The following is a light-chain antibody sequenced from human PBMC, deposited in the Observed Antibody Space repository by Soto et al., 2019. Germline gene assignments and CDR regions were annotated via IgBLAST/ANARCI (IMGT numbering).Light chain of an antibody. Sequence: QSALTQPPSASGSPGQSVAISCTGTSSDVGGYNYVSWYQQHPGKAPKLMIYEVNKRPSGVPDRFSGSKSGNTASLTVSGLQAEDEADYYCSSYAGNSNVFGTGTKATVL. CDR3: SSYAGNSNV. V-gene: IGLV2-8*01. CDR2: EVN. CDR1: SSDVGGYNY. J-gene: IGLJ1*01.